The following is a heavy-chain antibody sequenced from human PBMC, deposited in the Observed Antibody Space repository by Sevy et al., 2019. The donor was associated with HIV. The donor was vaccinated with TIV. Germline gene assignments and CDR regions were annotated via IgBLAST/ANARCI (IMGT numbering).Heavy chain of an antibody. CDR2: ISGSGGST. D-gene: IGHD3-3*01. CDR1: GFTFSSYA. V-gene: IGHV3-23*01. Sequence: GGSLRLSCAASGFTFSSYAMSWVRRAPGKGLEWVSAISGSGGSTYYADSVKGRFTISRDNSKNTLYLQMNSLRAEDTAVYYCAKDLLEKGYYDFWSGSKPDDYWGQGTLVTVSS. J-gene: IGHJ4*02. CDR3: AKDLLEKGYYDFWSGSKPDDY.